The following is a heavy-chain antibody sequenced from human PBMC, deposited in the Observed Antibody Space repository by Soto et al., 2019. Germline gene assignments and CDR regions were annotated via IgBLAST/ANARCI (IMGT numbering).Heavy chain of an antibody. V-gene: IGHV4-34*01. Sequence: SETLSLTCAVCDRSFSGYYWTWTRQPPGKGMEWIGEINHSGSTNYNPSLKSRVTRSVHTSRNQFSLKLSSVTAADTAVYYCARGRRIAAAGHSLLGDAFDIWGQGTMVTVSS. J-gene: IGHJ3*02. CDR1: DRSFSGYY. D-gene: IGHD6-13*01. CDR2: INHSGST. CDR3: ARGRRIAAAGHSLLGDAFDI.